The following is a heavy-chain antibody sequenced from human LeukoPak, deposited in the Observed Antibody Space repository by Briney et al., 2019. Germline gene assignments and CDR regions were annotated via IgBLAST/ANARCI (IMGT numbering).Heavy chain of an antibody. CDR2: IRRRAYGGAT. V-gene: IGHV3-49*04. Sequence: PGQSLGLSCTPSGFPFDDFAMSWVRQPAGKGLEWVGFIRRRAYGGATEYAASVKGRFIISRDDSKGIAYLQMNSLKTEDTAVYYCSRNGLVDFDYWGQGSRVIVSP. J-gene: IGHJ4*02. CDR3: SRNGLVDFDY. CDR1: GFPFDDFA.